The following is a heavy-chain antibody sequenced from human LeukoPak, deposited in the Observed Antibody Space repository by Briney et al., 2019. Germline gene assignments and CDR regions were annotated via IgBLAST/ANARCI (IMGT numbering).Heavy chain of an antibody. J-gene: IGHJ4*02. CDR1: GFTFSSYW. V-gene: IGHV3-7*01. CDR3: ARDCVKCAVDY. D-gene: IGHD3-16*02. CDR2: IKQDGSEK. Sequence: GGSLRLSCAASGFTFSSYWMSWVRQAPGKGLEWVANIKQDGSEKYYVDSVKGRFTISGDNAKNSLYLQMNSLRAEDTAVYYCARDCVKCAVDYWGQGTLVTVSS.